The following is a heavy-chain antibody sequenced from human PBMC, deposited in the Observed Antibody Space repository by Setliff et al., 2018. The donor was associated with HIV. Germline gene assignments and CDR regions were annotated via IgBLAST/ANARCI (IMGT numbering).Heavy chain of an antibody. Sequence: GGSLRLSCAASGFTFSSYSMNWVRQAPGKGLEWVSSISSNSSYIYYADSVKGRFTISRDNSKNALYLQMSTLRAEDTAVYYCAKTTPSSIRSPYYYYMDVWGKGTTVTVSS. D-gene: IGHD6-13*01. CDR3: AKTTPSSIRSPYYYYMDV. V-gene: IGHV3-21*04. J-gene: IGHJ6*03. CDR1: GFTFSSYS. CDR2: ISSNSSYI.